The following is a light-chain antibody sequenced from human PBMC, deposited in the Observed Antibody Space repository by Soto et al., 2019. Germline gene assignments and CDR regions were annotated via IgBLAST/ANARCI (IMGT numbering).Light chain of an antibody. V-gene: IGLV2-23*02. Sequence: QSALTQPASVSGSPGQSITISCTGTSSDVGSYNLVPWYQQHPGKAPKLMIYDVSKRPSGVSNRFSGSKSGNTASLTISGLQAEDEADYYCCSYARSSTFVFGTGT. CDR2: DVS. J-gene: IGLJ1*01. CDR3: CSYARSSTFV. CDR1: SSDVGSYNL.